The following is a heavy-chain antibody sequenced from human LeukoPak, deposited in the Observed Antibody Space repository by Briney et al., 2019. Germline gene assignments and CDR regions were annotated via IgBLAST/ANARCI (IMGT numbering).Heavy chain of an antibody. D-gene: IGHD1/OR15-1a*01. Sequence: PGGSLRLSCAASGFTFSSYAMHWVRQAPGKGLEWVAVISYDGSNKYYADSVKGRFTISRDNSKNTLYLQMNSLRAEDAAVYYCASDPNNSLSFDYWGQGTLVPVSS. CDR1: GFTFSSYA. CDR3: ASDPNNSLSFDY. V-gene: IGHV3-30-3*01. CDR2: ISYDGSNK. J-gene: IGHJ4*02.